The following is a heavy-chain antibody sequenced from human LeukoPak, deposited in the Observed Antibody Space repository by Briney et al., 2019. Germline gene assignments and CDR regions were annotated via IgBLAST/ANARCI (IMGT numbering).Heavy chain of an antibody. D-gene: IGHD7-27*01. CDR1: GYTFTSHD. Sequence: GASVKVSCKASGYTFTSHDINWVRQATGQGLEWMGWMSPNSGDTGYAQKSQGRVTMTRDSSISTAYMELSSLRSEDTAIYYCVRTPPNWGFDYWGQGTLVTVSS. CDR2: MSPNSGDT. J-gene: IGHJ4*02. CDR3: VRTPPNWGFDY. V-gene: IGHV1-8*01.